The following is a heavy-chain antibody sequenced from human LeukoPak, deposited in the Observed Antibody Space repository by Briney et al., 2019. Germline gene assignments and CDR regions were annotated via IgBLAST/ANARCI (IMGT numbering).Heavy chain of an antibody. CDR1: GFTFSSHV. V-gene: IGHV3-9*01. J-gene: IGHJ4*02. D-gene: IGHD3-22*01. Sequence: GGSLRLSCTASGFTFSSHVMSWVRQAPGKGLEWVSGISWNSGSIGYADSVKGRFTISRDNAKNSLYLQMNSLRAEDTALYYCAKVGYYDSSGYSQAPFDYWGQGTLVTVSS. CDR2: ISWNSGSI. CDR3: AKVGYYDSSGYSQAPFDY.